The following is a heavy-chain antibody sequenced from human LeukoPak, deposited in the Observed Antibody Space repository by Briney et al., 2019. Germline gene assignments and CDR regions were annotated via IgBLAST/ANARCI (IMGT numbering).Heavy chain of an antibody. Sequence: PSETLSLTCTVSGGSISSYYWSWIRQPPGKGLEWVGHIYYSGSTNYNSSLKSRVTISVDTSKNQFSLKLSSVTAADTAVYYCAREPRPNCSSTSCYLSWFDPWGQGTLVTVSS. CDR2: IYYSGST. CDR3: AREPRPNCSSTSCYLSWFDP. V-gene: IGHV4-59*01. J-gene: IGHJ5*02. D-gene: IGHD2-2*01. CDR1: GGSISSYY.